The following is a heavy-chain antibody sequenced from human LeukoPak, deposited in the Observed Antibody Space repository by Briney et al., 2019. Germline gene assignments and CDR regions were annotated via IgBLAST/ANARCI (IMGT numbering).Heavy chain of an antibody. J-gene: IGHJ5*02. V-gene: IGHV4-39*07. CDR3: ARGGYSYGSNWFDP. Sequence: SETLSLTCTVSGGSISSSSYYWGWIRQPPGKGLEWIGSIYYSGSTYYNPSLKSRVTISVDTSKNQFSLKLSSVTAADTAVYYCARGGYSYGSNWFDPWGQGTLVTVSS. CDR2: IYYSGST. CDR1: GGSISSSSYY. D-gene: IGHD5-18*01.